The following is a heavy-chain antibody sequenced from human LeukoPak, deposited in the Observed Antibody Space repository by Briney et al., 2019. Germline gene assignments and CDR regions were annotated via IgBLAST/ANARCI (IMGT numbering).Heavy chain of an antibody. D-gene: IGHD4-17*01. CDR2: INPDGSAE. V-gene: IGHV3-7*01. J-gene: IGHJ4*02. CDR1: GFSISNYW. Sequence: GGSLRLSCAASGFSISNYWMSWVRQGPGKGLEWVASINPDGSAERYVDSVKGRFTISRGNAKNSMYLQMNSLSAEDTALFYCATLFGGVTTFDYWGQGTLVTVSS. CDR3: ATLFGGVTTFDY.